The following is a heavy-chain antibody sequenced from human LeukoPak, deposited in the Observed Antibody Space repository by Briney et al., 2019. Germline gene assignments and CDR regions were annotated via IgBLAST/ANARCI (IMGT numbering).Heavy chain of an antibody. Sequence: ASVKVSCKASGYTFTGYYMHWVRQAPGQGLEWMGWINPNSGGTNYAQKFQGRVTITADESTSTAYMELSSLRSEDTAVYYCARGGSNCSGGSCYTEVAYWGQGTLVTVSS. J-gene: IGHJ4*02. D-gene: IGHD2-15*01. CDR1: GYTFTGYY. CDR3: ARGGSNCSGGSCYTEVAY. V-gene: IGHV1-2*02. CDR2: INPNSGGT.